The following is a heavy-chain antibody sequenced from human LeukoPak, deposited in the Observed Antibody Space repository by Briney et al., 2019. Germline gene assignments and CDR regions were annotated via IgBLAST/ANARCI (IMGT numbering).Heavy chain of an antibody. V-gene: IGHV1-8*01. CDR2: MNPNSGIT. CDR3: ARVGFIAAAGEYYYYYYMDV. Sequence: ASVKVSCKASGYTFTSYDINWVRQATGQGLEWMGWMNPNSGITGYAQKFQGRVTMTRNTSISTAYMELSSLRSEDTAVYYCARVGFIAAAGEYYYYYYMDVWGKGTTVTISS. CDR1: GYTFTSYD. D-gene: IGHD6-13*01. J-gene: IGHJ6*03.